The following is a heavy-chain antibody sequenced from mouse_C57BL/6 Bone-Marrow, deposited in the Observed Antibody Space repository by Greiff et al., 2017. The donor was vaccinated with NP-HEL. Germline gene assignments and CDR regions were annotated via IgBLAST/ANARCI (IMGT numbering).Heavy chain of an antibody. D-gene: IGHD2-3*01. J-gene: IGHJ4*01. CDR1: GYAFTNYL. V-gene: IGHV1-54*01. CDR3: ARDGYLSYAMDY. Sequence: VQLQQSGAELVRPGTSVKVSCKASGYAFTNYLIEWVKQRPGQGLEWIGVINPGSGGTNYNEKFKGKATLTADKSSSTAYMQLSSLTSEDSAVYFCARDGYLSYAMDYWGQGPSVTVSS. CDR2: INPGSGGT.